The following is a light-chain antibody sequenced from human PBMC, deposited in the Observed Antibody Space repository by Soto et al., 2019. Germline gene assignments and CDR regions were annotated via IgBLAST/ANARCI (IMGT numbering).Light chain of an antibody. CDR1: QSVSNSY. J-gene: IGKJ3*01. Sequence: EIVLTQSPGSLSVSPGEGATLSCRASQSVSNSYLAWYQQKPGQSPRLLIYGASRRTTGIPDRFSGSGSGPDFPLTISRLEPEDFAVYYCHHYGSSPRTFGPGTKVDIK. V-gene: IGKV3-20*01. CDR3: HHYGSSPRT. CDR2: GAS.